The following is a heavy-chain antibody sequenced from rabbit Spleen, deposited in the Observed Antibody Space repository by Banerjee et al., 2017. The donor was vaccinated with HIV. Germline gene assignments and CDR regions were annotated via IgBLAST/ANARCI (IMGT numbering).Heavy chain of an antibody. CDR2: VDVTSSSPT. CDR1: GFDLSNAYY. D-gene: IGHD8-1*01. J-gene: IGHJ6*01. V-gene: IGHV1S45*01. CDR3: ARDTGTSFSTYGMDL. Sequence: QEQLEESGGGLVKPEGSLTITCKASGFDLSNAYYMCWVRQAPGKGPEWVACVDVTSSSPTYYATWAKRRFTISKTSSTTVTLQMTSLTVADTATYFCARDTGTSFSTYGMDLWGPGTLVTVS.